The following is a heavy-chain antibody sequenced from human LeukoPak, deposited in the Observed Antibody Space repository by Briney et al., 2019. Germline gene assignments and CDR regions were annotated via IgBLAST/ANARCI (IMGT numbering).Heavy chain of an antibody. Sequence: GGSLRLSCAASGFTFSSYAMSWVRQAPGKGLEWVSGISGSGGSTYYADSVKGRFTISRDNSKNTLYLQMNSLRAEDTAVYYCAKETTITMVRGVNDYWGQGTLVTVSS. J-gene: IGHJ4*02. CDR2: ISGSGGST. D-gene: IGHD3-10*01. V-gene: IGHV3-23*01. CDR1: GFTFSSYA. CDR3: AKETTITMVRGVNDY.